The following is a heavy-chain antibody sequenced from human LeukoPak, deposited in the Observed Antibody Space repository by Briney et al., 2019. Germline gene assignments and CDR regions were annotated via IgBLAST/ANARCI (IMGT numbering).Heavy chain of an antibody. CDR3: ARGGTQQLVSFDY. CDR1: GGTFSSYG. V-gene: IGHV1-69*13. J-gene: IGHJ4*02. CDR2: IIPIFGRA. Sequence: GASVKVSCKASGGTFSSYGISWVRQAHGQGLEWMGGIIPIFGRANYAQKFQGRVTTTADESTSTAYMELSSLRSGDTAVYYCARGGTQQLVSFDYWGQGTLVTVSS. D-gene: IGHD6-13*01.